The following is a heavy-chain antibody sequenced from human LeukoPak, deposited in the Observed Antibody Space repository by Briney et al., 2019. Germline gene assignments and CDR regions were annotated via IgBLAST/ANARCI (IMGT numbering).Heavy chain of an antibody. V-gene: IGHV3-33*03. J-gene: IGHJ5*02. CDR2: IWYDGSNK. D-gene: IGHD2/OR15-2a*01. Sequence: PGGSLTLSCAASGFTFSSYGMHWVRQAPGKGLEWVAVIWYDGSNKYYADSVKGRFTISRDNAKNSLYLQMNSLRAEDTAVYYCAEGTTAWGQGTLVTVSS. CDR3: AEGTTA. CDR1: GFTFSSYG.